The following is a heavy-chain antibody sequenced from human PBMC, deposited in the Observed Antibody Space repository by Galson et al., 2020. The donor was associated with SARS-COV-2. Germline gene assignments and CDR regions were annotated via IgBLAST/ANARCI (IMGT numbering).Heavy chain of an antibody. CDR1: AFTFSSYW. V-gene: IGHV3-74*01. Sequence: LSLTCAASAFTFSSYWMHWVRQAPGKGLVWVSRINSAGSRTSYADSVKGRFTISRDNAKNTLYLQMNSLRAEDTAVYHCARERFDWFEGHAFDMWGLGTMVTGSS. CDR3: ARERFDWFEGHAFDM. J-gene: IGHJ3*02. CDR2: INSAGSRT. D-gene: IGHD3-9*01.